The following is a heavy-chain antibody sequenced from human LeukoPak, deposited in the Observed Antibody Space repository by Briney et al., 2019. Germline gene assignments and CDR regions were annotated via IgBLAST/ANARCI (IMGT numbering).Heavy chain of an antibody. J-gene: IGHJ4*02. Sequence: PGRSLRLSCAASGFTFSSFGMHWVRQAPGKGLEWVAVISYDENNKYYADSVKGRFTISRDNSENTLYLQMNSLRAEDTAVYYCAKAVGATQRGYFDHWGQGALVTVSS. D-gene: IGHD1-26*01. CDR3: AKAVGATQRGYFDH. CDR1: GFTFSSFG. CDR2: ISYDENNK. V-gene: IGHV3-30*18.